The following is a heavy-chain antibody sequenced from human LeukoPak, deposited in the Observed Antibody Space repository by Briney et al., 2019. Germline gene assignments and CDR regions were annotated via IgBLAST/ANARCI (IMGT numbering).Heavy chain of an antibody. V-gene: IGHV4-59*01. D-gene: IGHD5-18*01. CDR1: VGSISSYY. CDR2: IYYSGST. CDR3: ARGLWGAMAYFFDY. Sequence: PSETLSLTCTVSVGSISSYYWSWIRQPPGKGLEWIGYIYYSGSTNYNPSLKSRVTISVDTSKNQFSLKLSSVTAADTAVYYCARGLWGAMAYFFDYWGQGTLVTVSS. J-gene: IGHJ4*02.